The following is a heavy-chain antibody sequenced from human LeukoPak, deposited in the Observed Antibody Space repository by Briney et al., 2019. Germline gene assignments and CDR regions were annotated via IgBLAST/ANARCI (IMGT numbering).Heavy chain of an antibody. V-gene: IGHV3-21*01. CDR1: GFTFSSYS. CDR2: ISSSSSYI. CDR3: ARDYDYYDSSGYSY. D-gene: IGHD3-22*01. J-gene: IGHJ4*02. Sequence: GGSLRLSCAASGFTFSSYSMNWVRQAPGKGLEWVSAISSSSSYIYYADSVKGRFTISRDNAKNSLYLQMNSLRAGDTAVYYCARDYDYYDSSGYSYWGQGTLVTVSS.